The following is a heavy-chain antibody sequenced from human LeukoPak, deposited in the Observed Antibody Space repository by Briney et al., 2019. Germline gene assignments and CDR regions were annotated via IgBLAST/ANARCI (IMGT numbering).Heavy chain of an antibody. CDR1: GFTFSSYA. J-gene: IGHJ3*02. V-gene: IGHV3-23*01. Sequence: GGSLRLSCAASGFTFSSYAMSWVRQAPGKGLEWVSAISGSGGSTYYADSVKGRFTISRDNSKNTLYLQMNSLRAEDTAVYYCAKEPQPYYYDSSGYSPDAFDIWGQGTMVTISS. D-gene: IGHD3-22*01. CDR3: AKEPQPYYYDSSGYSPDAFDI. CDR2: ISGSGGST.